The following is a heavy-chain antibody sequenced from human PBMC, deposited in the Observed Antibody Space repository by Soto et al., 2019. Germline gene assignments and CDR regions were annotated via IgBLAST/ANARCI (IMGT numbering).Heavy chain of an antibody. J-gene: IGHJ4*02. CDR2: ITADSGIT. V-gene: IGHV3-74*01. D-gene: IGHD3-22*01. Sequence: GGPLRLSSAASGLTLSSYWMDWVRQVKGKGLVWVSPITADSGITNYADSVKGRFTISRDNSNNMLYLQMNSLRAEDTAIYYCAKGSADSRPYYFDYWGQGTLVTVSS. CDR3: AKGSADSRPYYFDY. CDR1: GLTLSSYW.